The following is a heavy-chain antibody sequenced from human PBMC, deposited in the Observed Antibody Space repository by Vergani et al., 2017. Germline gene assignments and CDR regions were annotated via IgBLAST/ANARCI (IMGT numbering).Heavy chain of an antibody. CDR2: ISSSGSTI. CDR3: ARDCPLVVPAAIFYYYYGMDV. D-gene: IGHD2-2*01. Sequence: EVQLVESGGGLVQPGGSLRLSCAASGFTFSSYEMNWVRQAPGKGLEWVSHISSSGSTIYYADSVKGRFTISRDNAKNSLYLQMNSLRAEDTAVYYCARDCPLVVPAAIFYYYYGMDVWSQGTTVTVSS. CDR1: GFTFSSYE. J-gene: IGHJ6*02. V-gene: IGHV3-48*03.